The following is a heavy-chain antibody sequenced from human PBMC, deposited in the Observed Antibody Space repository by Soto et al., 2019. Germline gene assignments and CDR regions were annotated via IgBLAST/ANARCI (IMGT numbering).Heavy chain of an antibody. D-gene: IGHD6-19*01. CDR3: AGGGAGREY. Sequence: EVQLVESGGGLVQPGGSLRLSCAASGFTFSSFWMTWVRQAPGKGLEWVANIKQDGSEKYYVDSVKGRFTISRDNAKNSLYLQMNSRRAEDTAVYYCAGGGAGREYWGQGTLVTVSS. CDR2: IKQDGSEK. V-gene: IGHV3-7*01. CDR1: GFTFSSFW. J-gene: IGHJ4*02.